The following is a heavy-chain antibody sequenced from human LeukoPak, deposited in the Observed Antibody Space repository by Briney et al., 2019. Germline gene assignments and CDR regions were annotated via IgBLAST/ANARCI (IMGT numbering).Heavy chain of an antibody. CDR3: TRSPGIAVANFDY. V-gene: IGHV3-49*04. CDR2: IRSKAYGGTT. CDR1: GFTFGDYA. D-gene: IGHD6-19*01. Sequence: PGRSLRLSCTASGFTFGDYAMSWVRQAPGKGLEWVGFIRSKAYGGTTEYAASVKGRFTISRDDSKSIAYLQMNSLKNEDTAVYYCTRSPGIAVANFDYWGQGTLVTVSS. J-gene: IGHJ4*02.